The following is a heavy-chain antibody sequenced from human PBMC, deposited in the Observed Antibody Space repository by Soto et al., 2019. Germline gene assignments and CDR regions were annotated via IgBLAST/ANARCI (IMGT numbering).Heavy chain of an antibody. CDR3: AREGAIEQWLVLNAFDI. V-gene: IGHV1-18*01. J-gene: IGHJ3*02. CDR2: ISAYNGNT. Sequence: VASVKVSCKASGYTFTSYGISWVRQAPGQGLEWMGWISAYNGNTNYAQKLQGRVTMTTDTSTSTAYMELRSLRSDDTAVYYCAREGAIEQWLVLNAFDIWGQGTMVTVSS. CDR1: GYTFTSYG. D-gene: IGHD6-19*01.